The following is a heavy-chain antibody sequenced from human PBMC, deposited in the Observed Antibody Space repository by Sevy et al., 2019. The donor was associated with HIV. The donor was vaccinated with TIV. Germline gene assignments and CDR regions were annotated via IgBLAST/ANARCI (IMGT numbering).Heavy chain of an antibody. CDR1: GFTFSNYG. CDR3: ARGYSCYEYWYLEL. V-gene: IGHV3-30*03. Sequence: GGSLRLSCATSGFTFSNYGMHWVRQAPGKGLEWVAVISYDGTNKYYADSVKGRFTISRDNSKSTLFLQMNSLRADDTDLYYCARGYSCYEYWYLELWGRGTLVTVSS. CDR2: ISYDGTNK. D-gene: IGHD5-12*01. J-gene: IGHJ2*01.